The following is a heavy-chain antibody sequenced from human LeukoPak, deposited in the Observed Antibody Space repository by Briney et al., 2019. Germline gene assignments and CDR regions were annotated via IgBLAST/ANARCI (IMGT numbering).Heavy chain of an antibody. J-gene: IGHJ6*02. CDR2: ISAYNGNT. Sequence: ASVKVPCKASGYTFTSYGISWVRQAPGQGLEWMGWISAYNGNTNYAQKLQGRVTMTTDTSTSTAYMELRSLRSDDTAVYYCARPGKSTYCSSTSCYLGFHYYGMDVWGQGTTVTVSS. CDR3: ARPGKSTYCSSTSCYLGFHYYGMDV. V-gene: IGHV1-18*01. CDR1: GYTFTSYG. D-gene: IGHD2-2*01.